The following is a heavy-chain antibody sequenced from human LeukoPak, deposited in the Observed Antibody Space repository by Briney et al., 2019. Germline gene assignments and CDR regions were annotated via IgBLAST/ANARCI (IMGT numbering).Heavy chain of an antibody. CDR2: ISSSSSYI. CDR3: ARMGEPYYDFWSGYYLRGYYFDY. D-gene: IGHD3-3*01. CDR1: GFTFSSYS. Sequence: GGSLRLSCAASGFTFSSYSMNWVRQAPGKGLEWVSSISSSSSYIYYADSVKGRFTISRDNAKNSLYLQMNSLRAEDTAVYYCARMGEPYYDFWSGYYLRGYYFDYWGQGTLVTVSS. V-gene: IGHV3-21*01. J-gene: IGHJ4*02.